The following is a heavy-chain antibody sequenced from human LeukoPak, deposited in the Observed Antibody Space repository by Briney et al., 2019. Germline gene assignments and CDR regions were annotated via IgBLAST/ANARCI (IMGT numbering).Heavy chain of an antibody. CDR1: GFTFSTYS. Sequence: PGGSLRLSCAASGFTFSTYSMYWVRQAPGKGLVWVSRIKTDGITTTYADFVEGRFTISRDNAKNTLYLQVNSLRAEDTAVYYCARDNEWLLYDYWGQGTLVTVSS. J-gene: IGHJ4*02. CDR3: ARDNEWLLYDY. V-gene: IGHV3-74*01. D-gene: IGHD3-3*01. CDR2: IKTDGITT.